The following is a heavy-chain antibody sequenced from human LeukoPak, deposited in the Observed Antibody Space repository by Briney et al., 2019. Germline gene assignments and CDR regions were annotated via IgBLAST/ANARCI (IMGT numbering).Heavy chain of an antibody. V-gene: IGHV4-59*08. CDR3: ARNKAAAALDY. D-gene: IGHD6-13*01. J-gene: IGHJ4*02. CDR1: GGSISSYY. CDR2: IYHSGST. Sequence: PSETLSLTCTVSGGSISSYYWSWIRQPPGRGLEWIGSIYHSGSTYYNPSLKSRVTISVDTSKNQFSLKLSSVTAADTAVYYCARNKAAAALDYWGQGTLVTVSS.